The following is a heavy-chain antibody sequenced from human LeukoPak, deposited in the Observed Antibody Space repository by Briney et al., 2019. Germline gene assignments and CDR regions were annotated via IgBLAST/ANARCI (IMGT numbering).Heavy chain of an antibody. J-gene: IGHJ4*02. D-gene: IGHD6-19*01. CDR2: IYHSGST. CDR1: GGSISSSNW. CDR3: AREGVAGKLGGIDY. V-gene: IGHV4-4*02. Sequence: SETLSLTCAVSGGSISSSNWWSWVRQPPGKGLEWIGEIYHSGSTNYNPSLKSRVTISVDTSKNQFSLKLSSVTAADTAVYYCAREGVAGKLGGIDYWGQGTLVTVSS.